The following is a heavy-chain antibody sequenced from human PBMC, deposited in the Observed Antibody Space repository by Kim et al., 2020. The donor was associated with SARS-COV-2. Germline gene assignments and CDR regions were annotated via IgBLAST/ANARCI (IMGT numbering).Heavy chain of an antibody. Sequence: SVKVSCKASGGTFSSYAISWVRHAPGQGLEWMGRIIPILGIANYAQKFQGRVTITADKSTSTAYMELSSLRSEDTAVYYCASVRGYYYYYYYGMDVWGQGTTVTVSS. CDR2: IIPILGIA. CDR3: ASVRGYYYYYYYGMDV. J-gene: IGHJ6*02. V-gene: IGHV1-69*04. CDR1: GGTFSSYA. D-gene: IGHD2-15*01.